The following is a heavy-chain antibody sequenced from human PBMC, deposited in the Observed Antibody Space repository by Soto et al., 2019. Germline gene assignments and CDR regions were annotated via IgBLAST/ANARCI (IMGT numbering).Heavy chain of an antibody. CDR3: ARHIGSGSYYTDWFDP. J-gene: IGHJ5*02. V-gene: IGHV5-10-1*01. Sequence: GESLKISCKASGFTFTDYWIGWLRQMPGKGLEWMGRIDPSDSYTNYSPSFQGHVTISADKSISTAYLQWSSLKASDTAMYYCARHIGSGSYYTDWFDPWGQGTLVTVSS. D-gene: IGHD3-10*01. CDR2: IDPSDSYT. CDR1: GFTFTDYW.